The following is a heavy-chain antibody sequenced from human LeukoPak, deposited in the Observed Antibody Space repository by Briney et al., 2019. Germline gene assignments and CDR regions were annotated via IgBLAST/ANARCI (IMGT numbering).Heavy chain of an antibody. CDR2: MNPNSGNT. D-gene: IGHD5-18*01. V-gene: IGHV1-8*01. Sequence: ASVKVSCKASGYTFTSYDINWVRQATGQGREGMGWMNPNSGNTGYAQKFQGRVTMTRNTSISTAYMELSSLRSEDTAVYYCARVQSGYSYGNYFYYYMDVWGKGTTVTISS. CDR3: ARVQSGYSYGNYFYYYMDV. J-gene: IGHJ6*03. CDR1: GYTFTSYD.